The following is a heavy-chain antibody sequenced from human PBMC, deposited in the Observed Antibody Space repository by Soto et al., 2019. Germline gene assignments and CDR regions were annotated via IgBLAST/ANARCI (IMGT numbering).Heavy chain of an antibody. Sequence: GGSLRLSCAASGFTFGSYAMHWVRQAPGKGLEWVAVISYDGSNKYYADSVKGRFTISRDNSKNTLYPQMNSLRAEDTAVYYCAKDLHGDYVVDWFDPWGQGTLVTVSS. J-gene: IGHJ5*02. CDR2: ISYDGSNK. D-gene: IGHD4-17*01. V-gene: IGHV3-30-3*01. CDR1: GFTFGSYA. CDR3: AKDLHGDYVVDWFDP.